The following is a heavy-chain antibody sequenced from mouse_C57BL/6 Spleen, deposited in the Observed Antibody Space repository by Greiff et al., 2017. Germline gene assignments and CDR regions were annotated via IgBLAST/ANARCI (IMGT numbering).Heavy chain of an antibody. CDR2: INYDGSST. CDR1: GFTFSDYY. CDR3: ARALYYEYDGPLDY. Sequence: DVKLVESEGGLVQPGSSMKLSCTASGFTFSDYYMAWVRQVPEKGLEWVANINYDGSSTYYLDSLKSRFIISRDNAKNILYLQMSSLKSEDTATYYCARALYYEYDGPLDYWGQGTTLTVSS. D-gene: IGHD2-4*01. J-gene: IGHJ2*01. V-gene: IGHV5-16*01.